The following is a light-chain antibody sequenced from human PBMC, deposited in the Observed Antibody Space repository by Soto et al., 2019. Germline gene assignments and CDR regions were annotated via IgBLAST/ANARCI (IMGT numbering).Light chain of an antibody. V-gene: IGLV1-44*01. CDR3: ASWDDSLNGWV. J-gene: IGLJ3*02. CDR1: SSNIGGNT. CDR2: NNN. Sequence: QSVLTQPPSASATPGQRVTISCSGSSSNIGGNTVSWYQQLPGTAPKLLIYNNNQRPSGVPDQSSGSKSGTSASLAISGLQSDDEADYYCASWDDSLNGWVFGGGTKVTVL.